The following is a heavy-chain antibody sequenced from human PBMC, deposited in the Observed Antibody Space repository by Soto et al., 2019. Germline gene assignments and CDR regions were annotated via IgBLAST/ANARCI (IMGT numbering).Heavy chain of an antibody. CDR1: GLYFRGYY. J-gene: IGHJ6*02. Sequence: SEALSLTCPFYGLYFRGYYWSWIRQPPGKGLEWIGEINHSGSTNYNPSLKSRVTISVDTSKNQFSLKLSSVTAADTAVYYCARATYYYDSSGPYGMDVWGQGTTVTVAS. CDR2: INHSGST. D-gene: IGHD3-22*01. CDR3: ARATYYYDSSGPYGMDV. V-gene: IGHV4-34*01.